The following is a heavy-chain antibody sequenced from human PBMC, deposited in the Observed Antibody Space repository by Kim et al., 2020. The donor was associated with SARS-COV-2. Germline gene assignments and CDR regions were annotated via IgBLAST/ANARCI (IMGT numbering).Heavy chain of an antibody. V-gene: IGHV3-23*01. J-gene: IGHJ6*02. CDR3: AKDPTRVVTSYEGMDV. CDR1: GFTFSDYA. CDR2: ISGNGDRT. D-gene: IGHD3-16*02. Sequence: GGSLRLSCVGSGFTFSDYAMSWVRQTPEKGLQWVSAISGNGDRTFYADSVKGRFTISRDNSRSTLFLQMDSLRAEDSAIYYCAKDPTRVVTSYEGMDVWGQGTTVTVSS.